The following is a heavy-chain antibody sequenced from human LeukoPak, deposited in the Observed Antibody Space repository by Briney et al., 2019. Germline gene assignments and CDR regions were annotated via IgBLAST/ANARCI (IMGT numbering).Heavy chain of an antibody. V-gene: IGHV3-48*01. D-gene: IGHD2/OR15-2a*01. CDR1: GFTFGDHI. CDR2: VSGSGSTV. CDR3: VSFYETY. J-gene: IGHJ4*02. Sequence: GGSLGLSCAASGFTFGDHIMNWVRQLPGKRLEWVAYVSGSGSTVYYADSVKGRFTVSRDNGKSSLYLQMNNLRAEDTAVYYCVSFYETYWGRGTLVTVSS.